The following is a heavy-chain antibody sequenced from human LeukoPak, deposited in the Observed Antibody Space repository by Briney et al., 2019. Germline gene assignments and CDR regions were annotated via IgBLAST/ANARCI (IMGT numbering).Heavy chain of an antibody. CDR2: IRSKAYGGTT. CDR1: GLTFGDYA. Sequence: GGSLRLSCTASGLTFGDYAMSWVRQAPGKGWEGVGFIRSKAYGGTTEYAASVKGRFTISRDDSKSIAYLQMNSLKTEDTAVYYCTREKVAGPKYYYYGMDVWGQGTTVTVSS. CDR3: TREKVAGPKYYYYGMDV. D-gene: IGHD6-19*01. J-gene: IGHJ6*02. V-gene: IGHV3-49*04.